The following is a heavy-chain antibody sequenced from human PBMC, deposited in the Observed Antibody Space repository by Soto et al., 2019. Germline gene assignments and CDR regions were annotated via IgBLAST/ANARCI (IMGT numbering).Heavy chain of an antibody. J-gene: IGHJ6*02. CDR2: INPKSGGT. D-gene: IGHD2-2*01. CDR3: ARSGGRVPAAMSYYYYGMDV. V-gene: IGHV1-2*04. CDR1: GYSFTDYH. Sequence: GASVKVSCKASGYSFTDYHIHWVRQAPGQGLEWLGRINPKSGGTSTAQKFQGWVTMTRDTSISTAYMELSRLRSDDTAVYYCARSGGRVPAAMSYYYYGMDVWGQGTTVTVSS.